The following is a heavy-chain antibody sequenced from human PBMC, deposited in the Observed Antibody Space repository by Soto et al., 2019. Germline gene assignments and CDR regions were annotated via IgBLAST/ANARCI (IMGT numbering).Heavy chain of an antibody. V-gene: IGHV4-59*01. CDR3: ASCPYGDYDCDGMDV. CDR2: IYYRGST. D-gene: IGHD4-17*01. J-gene: IGHJ6*02. Sequence: SETLSLTCTVSGGSISSYYWSWIRQPPGKGLEWIGYIYYRGSTNYNPSIKSRVTISVDTSKNQFSLKLSSVTAADTAVYYCASCPYGDYDCDGMDVWGQGTTVTVSS. CDR1: GGSISSYY.